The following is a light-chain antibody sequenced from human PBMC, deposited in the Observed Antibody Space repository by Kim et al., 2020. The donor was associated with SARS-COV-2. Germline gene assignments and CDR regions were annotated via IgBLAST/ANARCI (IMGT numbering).Light chain of an antibody. CDR3: QQYNNWPFMYT. V-gene: IGKV3-15*01. Sequence: EIVMTQSPATLSVSPGERATLSCRASQSVSSNLAWYQQKPGQAPRLLIYGASTRATGIPARFSGSGSGTEFTLTISSLQSEDFAVYYCQQYNNWPFMYTLGQGTKREI. J-gene: IGKJ2*01. CDR1: QSVSSN. CDR2: GAS.